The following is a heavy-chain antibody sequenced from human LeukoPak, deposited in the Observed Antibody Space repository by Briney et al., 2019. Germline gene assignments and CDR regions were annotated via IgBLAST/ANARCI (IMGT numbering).Heavy chain of an antibody. CDR2: IYTSGGT. Sequence: KPSETLSLTCTVSGGSISSGSYYWSWIRQPAGKGLEWIGRIYTSGGTNYNPSLKSRVTISVDTSKNQFSLKLSSVTAADTAVYYCARGRDYYDIDWGQGTLVTVSS. J-gene: IGHJ4*02. CDR3: ARGRDYYDID. CDR1: GGSISSGSYY. D-gene: IGHD3-22*01. V-gene: IGHV4-61*02.